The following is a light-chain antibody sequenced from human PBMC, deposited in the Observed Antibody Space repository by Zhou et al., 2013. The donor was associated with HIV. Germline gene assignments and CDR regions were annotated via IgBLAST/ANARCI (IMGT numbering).Light chain of an antibody. CDR1: QSINNW. CDR2: KAS. Sequence: DIQMTQSPSTLSASVGDRVTIACRPSQSINNWLAWYQQRPGQAPKLLIYKASSLESGAPLRFSGSGSGTEFTLTISSLQPDDFATYYCQQANSFPLAFGGGTKVEIK. CDR3: QQANSFPLA. J-gene: IGKJ4*01. V-gene: IGKV1-5*03.